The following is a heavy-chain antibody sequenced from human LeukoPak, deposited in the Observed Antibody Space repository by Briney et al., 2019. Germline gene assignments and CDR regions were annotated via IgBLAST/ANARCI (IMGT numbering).Heavy chain of an antibody. J-gene: IGHJ4*02. CDR2: VHLSGAT. V-gene: IGHV4-4*02. Sequence: SETLSLTCAVSGGSITTTNWWSWVRQPPGKGLEWIGEVHLSGATNYNPSLESRVSMSIDKSKNHLSLEVTSVTAADAAIYYCTRESGAFSPFGFWGQGALLTVSS. CDR3: TRESGAFSPFGF. CDR1: GGSITTTNW. D-gene: IGHD1-26*01.